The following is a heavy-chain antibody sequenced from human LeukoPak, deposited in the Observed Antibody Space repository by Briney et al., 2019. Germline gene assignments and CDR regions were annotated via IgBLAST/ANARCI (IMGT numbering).Heavy chain of an antibody. CDR2: IDPSDSYT. J-gene: IGHJ4*02. CDR3: ASSDIVVVPAAGYDY. Sequence: GESLQISCKGSGYSFASYWISWVRQLPGKGLGWMGRIDPSDSYTNYSPSFQGHVTISADKSISTAYLQWSSLKASDTAMYYCASSDIVVVPAAGYDYWGQGTLVTVSS. CDR1: GYSFASYW. V-gene: IGHV5-10-1*01. D-gene: IGHD2-2*01.